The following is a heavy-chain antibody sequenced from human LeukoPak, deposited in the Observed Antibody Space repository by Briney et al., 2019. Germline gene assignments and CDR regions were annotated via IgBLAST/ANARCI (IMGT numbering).Heavy chain of an antibody. CDR2: IYTSGST. Sequence: SETLSLTCTVFGDSISTFYWSWIRQPAGKGLEWIGHIYTSGSTNYNPSLKSRVTMSVDTSKNQFFLKLSSVTAADTAVYYCARDVVAAVGSFDYWGQGILVTVSS. CDR3: ARDVVAAVGSFDY. J-gene: IGHJ4*02. CDR1: GDSISTFY. V-gene: IGHV4-4*07. D-gene: IGHD6-13*01.